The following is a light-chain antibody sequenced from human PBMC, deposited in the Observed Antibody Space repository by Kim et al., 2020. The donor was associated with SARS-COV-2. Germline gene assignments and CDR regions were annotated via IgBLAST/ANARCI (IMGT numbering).Light chain of an antibody. J-gene: IGKJ1*01. Sequence: DIQMTQSSTLSASVGDRVTITCRASQSISSWLAWYQQKPGKAPKLLIYKASSLESGVPSRFSGSGSGTEFTLTVSSLQPDDFATYYCQQYNSYPWTFRQGTKVDIK. CDR2: KAS. CDR1: QSISSW. CDR3: QQYNSYPWT. V-gene: IGKV1-5*03.